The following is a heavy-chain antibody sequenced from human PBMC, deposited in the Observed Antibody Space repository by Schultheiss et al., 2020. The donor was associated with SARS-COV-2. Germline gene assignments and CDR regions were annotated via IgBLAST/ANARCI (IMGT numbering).Heavy chain of an antibody. CDR3: AKDSIVVVPAAISHDAFDI. V-gene: IGHV3-23*01. CDR2: ISGSGGST. CDR1: GFTFSSYA. D-gene: IGHD2-2*01. Sequence: GGSLRLSCAASGFTFSSYAMSWVRQAPGKGLEWVSAISGSGGSTFSADSVRGRFTISRDNSKNTLYLQMNSLRAEDTAVYYCAKDSIVVVPAAISHDAFDIWGQGTMVTVSS. J-gene: IGHJ3*02.